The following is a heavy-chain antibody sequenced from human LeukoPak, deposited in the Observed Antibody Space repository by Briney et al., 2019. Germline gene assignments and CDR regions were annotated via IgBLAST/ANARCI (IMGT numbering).Heavy chain of an antibody. CDR2: IDPSDSYT. D-gene: IGHD1-26*01. J-gene: IGHJ5*02. V-gene: IGHV5-10-1*01. Sequence: GESLKISCKGSGYSFTSYWISWVRQMPGKGLEWMGRIDPSDSYTNYSPSFQGHVTISADKSIGTAYLQWSSLKASDTAMYYCARVVGATTWFDPWGQGTLVTVSS. CDR3: ARVVGATTWFDP. CDR1: GYSFTSYW.